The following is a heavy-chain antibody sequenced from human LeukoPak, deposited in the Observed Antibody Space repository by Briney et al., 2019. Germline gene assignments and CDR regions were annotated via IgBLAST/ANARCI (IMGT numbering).Heavy chain of an antibody. CDR3: VRDGLPGFGMDV. CDR2: IYYIGST. J-gene: IGHJ6*01. V-gene: IGHV4-59*01. D-gene: IGHD2-2*01. CDR1: GGAIRSYY. Sequence: SETLSLTCTLSGGAIRSYYWSWIRQPPRKGREWIGYIYYIGSTNYNPSHKSRVTISVDTSKKQFSLQLSSVTAADTAFYYCVRDGLPGFGMDVWGEGTPVTVSS.